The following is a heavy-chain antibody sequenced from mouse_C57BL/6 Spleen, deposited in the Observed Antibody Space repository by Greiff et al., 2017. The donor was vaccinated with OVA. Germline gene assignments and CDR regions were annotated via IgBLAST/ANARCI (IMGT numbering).Heavy chain of an antibody. CDR2: ISSGSSTI. D-gene: IGHD2-1*01. CDR3: ARDGTYLYAMDY. J-gene: IGHJ4*01. CDR1: GFTFSDYG. V-gene: IGHV5-17*01. Sequence: EVKLMESGGGLVKPGGSLKLSCAASGFTFSDYGMHWVRQAPEKGLEWVAYISSGSSTIYYADTVKGRFTISRDNAKNTLFLQMTSLRSEDTAMYYCARDGTYLYAMDYWGQGTSVTVSS.